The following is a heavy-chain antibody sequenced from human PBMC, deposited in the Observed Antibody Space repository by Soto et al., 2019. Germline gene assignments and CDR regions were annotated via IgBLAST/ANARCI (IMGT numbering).Heavy chain of an antibody. V-gene: IGHV4-30-4*01. J-gene: IGHJ4*02. CDR3: ARVGRLTHSDY. D-gene: IGHD2-21*02. CDR2: IYYSGST. CDR1: GGSISSGDYY. Sequence: SETLSLTCTVSGGSISSGDYYWSWIRQPPGKGLEWIGYIYYSGSTYYNPSLKSRVTISVDTSKNQFSLKLSSVTAADTAVYYCARVGRLTHSDYWGQGTLVTVSS.